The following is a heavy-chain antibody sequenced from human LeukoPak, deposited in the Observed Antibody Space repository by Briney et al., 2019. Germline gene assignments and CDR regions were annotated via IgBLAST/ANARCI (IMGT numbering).Heavy chain of an antibody. CDR1: GFTFSSYG. J-gene: IGHJ4*02. CDR3: AKDSPLYNWNDGDY. CDR2: ISGSGGST. D-gene: IGHD1-1*01. Sequence: GGSLRLSCAASGFTFSSYGMSWVRQAPGKGLEWVSAISGSGGSTYYADSVKGRFTISRDNSKNTLYLQMNSLRAEDTAVYYCAKDSPLYNWNDGDYWGQGTLVTVSS. V-gene: IGHV3-23*01.